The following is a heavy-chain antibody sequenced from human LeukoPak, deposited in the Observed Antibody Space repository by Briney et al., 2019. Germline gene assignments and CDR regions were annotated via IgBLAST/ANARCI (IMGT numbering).Heavy chain of an antibody. V-gene: IGHV3-49*03. CDR1: GFIFGDYA. D-gene: IGHD3-10*02. CDR2: IRSKPYGGTT. Sequence: GGSLRLSCTASGFIFGDYAMSWFRQALGKGLEWVAFIRSKPYGGTTEYAASVNGRFTISRDDSKSIAYLQMNSLRAEDTAVYYCAELGITMIGGIWGKGTTVTISS. CDR3: AELGITMIGGI. J-gene: IGHJ6*04.